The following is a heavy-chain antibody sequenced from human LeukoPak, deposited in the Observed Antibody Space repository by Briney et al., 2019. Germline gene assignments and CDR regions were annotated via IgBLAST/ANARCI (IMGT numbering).Heavy chain of an antibody. Sequence: ASVKVSCKASGYTFTSYDINWVRQATGQGLEWMGWMNPNSGNTGYAQKFQGRVTMTRNTSISTAYLQWSSLKASDTAMYYCARSGPYYYDRNDAFDIWGQGTMVTVSS. J-gene: IGHJ3*02. D-gene: IGHD3-22*01. V-gene: IGHV1-8*01. CDR1: GYTFTSYD. CDR2: MNPNSGNT. CDR3: ARSGPYYYDRNDAFDI.